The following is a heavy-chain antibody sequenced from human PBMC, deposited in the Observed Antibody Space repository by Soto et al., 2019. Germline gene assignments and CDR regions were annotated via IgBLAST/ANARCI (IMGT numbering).Heavy chain of an antibody. V-gene: IGHV3-21*01. J-gene: IGHJ4*02. CDR2: ISSSSSYI. Sequence: GSLRLSCAASGFTFSSYSMNWVRQAPGKGLEWVSSISSSSSYIYYADSVKGRFTISRDNAKNSLYLQMNSLRAEDTAVYYCARDGWYSSGSFDYWGQGTLVTVSS. D-gene: IGHD6-19*01. CDR3: ARDGWYSSGSFDY. CDR1: GFTFSSYS.